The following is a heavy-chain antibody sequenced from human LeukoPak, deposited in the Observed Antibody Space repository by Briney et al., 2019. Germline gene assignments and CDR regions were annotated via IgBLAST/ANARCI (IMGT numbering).Heavy chain of an antibody. D-gene: IGHD1-1*01. Sequence: PSETLSLTCAVYGGFFSGYYWSWIRQPPGKGLEWIGEINHSGSTNYNPSLKSRVTVSVDTSKNQFSLKLSSVTAADTAVYYCARGRVSSSTWYSTYYYYFYMDVWGKGTTVTVSS. V-gene: IGHV4-34*01. J-gene: IGHJ6*03. CDR1: GGFFSGYY. CDR2: INHSGST. CDR3: ARGRVSSSTWYSTYYYYFYMDV.